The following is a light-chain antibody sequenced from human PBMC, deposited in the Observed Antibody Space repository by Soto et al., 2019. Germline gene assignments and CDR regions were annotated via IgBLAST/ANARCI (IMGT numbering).Light chain of an antibody. CDR1: CSDVGGYNY. CDR3: SSYISSTTLV. V-gene: IGLV2-14*03. Sequence: QSALTQPASVSGSPGQSITISCTGTCSDVGGYNYVSWYQQHPGKAPKLMIYDVSHRPSGVSNRFSGSKSGNTASLTISGLHAEDEADYFCSSYISSTTLVFGAGTQLTVL. CDR2: DVS. J-gene: IGLJ2*01.